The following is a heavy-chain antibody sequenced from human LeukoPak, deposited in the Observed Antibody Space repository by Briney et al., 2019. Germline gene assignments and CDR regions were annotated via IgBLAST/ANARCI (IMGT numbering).Heavy chain of an antibody. CDR2: ISYDGSNK. D-gene: IGHD3-22*01. CDR1: GFTFSSYG. J-gene: IGHJ3*02. Sequence: GGSLRLSCAAPGFTFSSYGMHWVRQAPGKGLEWVAVISYDGSNKYYADSVKGRFTISRDNSKNTLYLQMNSLRAEDTAVYYCAKLTSGSSGYPRGAVAFDIWGQGTMVTVSS. V-gene: IGHV3-30*18. CDR3: AKLTSGSSGYPRGAVAFDI.